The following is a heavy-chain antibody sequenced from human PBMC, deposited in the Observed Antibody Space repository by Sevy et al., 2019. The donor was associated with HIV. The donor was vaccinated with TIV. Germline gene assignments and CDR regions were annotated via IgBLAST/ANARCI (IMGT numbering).Heavy chain of an antibody. CDR3: ARELRPGDY. D-gene: IGHD6-25*01. Sequence: GGSLRLSCAASGFTFSDYYMGWVRQAPGKGLEWVANVNQEGSQKHYVGSVKGRFSVSRDNAKNSVYLQMNRLSVDDTGIYYCARELRPGDYWGQGTLVTVSS. V-gene: IGHV3-7*01. J-gene: IGHJ4*02. CDR2: VNQEGSQK. CDR1: GFTFSDYY.